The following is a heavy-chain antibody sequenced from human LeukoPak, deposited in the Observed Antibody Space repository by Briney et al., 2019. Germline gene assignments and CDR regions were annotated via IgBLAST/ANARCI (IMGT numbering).Heavy chain of an antibody. CDR2: ISAYNGNT. V-gene: IGHV1-18*01. D-gene: IGHD6-13*01. CDR3: AREGNRDSSSWYQVGYYYYGMDV. J-gene: IGHJ6*02. CDR1: GYTFTSYG. Sequence: ASVKVSCKASGYTFTSYGISWVRQAPGQGLEWMGWISAYNGNTNYAQKLQGRATMTTDTSTSTAYMELRSLRSDDTAVYYCAREGNRDSSSWYQVGYYYYGMDVWGQGTTVTVSS.